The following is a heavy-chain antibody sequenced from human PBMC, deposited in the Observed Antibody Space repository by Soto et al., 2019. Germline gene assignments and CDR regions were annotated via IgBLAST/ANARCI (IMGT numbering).Heavy chain of an antibody. J-gene: IGHJ4*02. D-gene: IGHD3-16*01. V-gene: IGHV3-7*01. CDR3: ARGGGNFDY. CDR2: IKPAGSEK. Sequence: EVQLVESGGGLVQPGGSLRLSCAASGFTFSTFWMSWVRQAPGKGLEWVANIKPAGSEKSYVDSVKGRFTISRDNAENSLYLQMNSPRIEDTAVYYCARGGGNFDYWGQGTLVTVSS. CDR1: GFTFSTFW.